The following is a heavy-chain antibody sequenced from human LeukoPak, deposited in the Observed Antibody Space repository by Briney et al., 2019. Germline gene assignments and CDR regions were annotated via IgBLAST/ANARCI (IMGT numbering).Heavy chain of an antibody. CDR2: ISYDGSNK. D-gene: IGHD1-14*01. J-gene: IGHJ6*03. CDR3: AKDPRYHYYYMDV. CDR1: GFTFSSYG. Sequence: PGGSLRLSCAASGFTFSSYGMHSVRQAPGKGLEWVAVISYDGSNKYYADSVKGRFTISRDNSKNTLYLQMNSLRAEDTAVYYCAKDPRYHYYYMDVWGKGTTVTVSS. V-gene: IGHV3-30*18.